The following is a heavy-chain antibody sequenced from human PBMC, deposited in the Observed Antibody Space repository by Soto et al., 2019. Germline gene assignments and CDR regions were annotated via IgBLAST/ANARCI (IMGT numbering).Heavy chain of an antibody. J-gene: IGHJ6*02. CDR3: TRDQPVLLWFGELSTSYYYYGMDV. CDR1: GFTFGDFD. Sequence: PGGSLRLSCTASGFTFGDFDMSWFRQAPGKGLEWVGFIRSKAYGGTTEYAASVKGRFTISRDDSKSIAYLQMNSLKTEDTAVYYCTRDQPVLLWFGELSTSYYYYGMDVWGQGTTVTVSS. V-gene: IGHV3-49*03. CDR2: IRSKAYGGTT. D-gene: IGHD3-10*01.